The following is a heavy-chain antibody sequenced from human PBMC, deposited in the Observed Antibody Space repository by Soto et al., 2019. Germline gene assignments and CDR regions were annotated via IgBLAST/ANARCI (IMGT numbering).Heavy chain of an antibody. J-gene: IGHJ4*02. CDR3: ARDQTDSGGYSDS. CDR2: IWNDGSNE. D-gene: IGHD3-22*01. CDR1: GFTFSTYG. Sequence: LRLSCEASGFTFSTYGMHWVRQAPGKGLEWVAIIWNDGSNEYYADSVKGRFTISRDNSKNTLHLQLRNLRAEDSAVYFCARDQTDSGGYSDSWGQGTLVTVSS. V-gene: IGHV3-33*01.